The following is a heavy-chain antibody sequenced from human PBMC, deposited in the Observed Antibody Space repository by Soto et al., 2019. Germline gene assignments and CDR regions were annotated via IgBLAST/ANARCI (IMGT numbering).Heavy chain of an antibody. D-gene: IGHD2-2*01. CDR1: GYSFSTYS. CDR2: IHSGDSNA. J-gene: IGHJ4*02. V-gene: IGHV5-51*01. Sequence: GESLKISCKGSGYSFSTYSIGWVRQMPGKGLEWMGNIHSGDSNARYSPSFQGQVTISVDKSISTAYLQWNSLKASDTASYYCATWRSSHWFDYWGQGTLVTVSS. CDR3: ATWRSSHWFDY.